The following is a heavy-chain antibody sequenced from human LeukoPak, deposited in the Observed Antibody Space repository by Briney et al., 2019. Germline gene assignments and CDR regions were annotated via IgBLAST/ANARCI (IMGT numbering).Heavy chain of an antibody. V-gene: IGHV4-39*07. J-gene: IGHJ3*02. Sequence: SETLSLTCTVSGGSISSSSYYWGWIRQPPGKGLEWIGSIYYSGSTYYSPSLKSRVTISVDTSKNQFSLKLSSVTAADTAVYYCARFNPTFDYGDLGAFDIWGQGTMVTVSS. CDR1: GGSISSSSYY. CDR2: IYYSGST. CDR3: ARFNPTFDYGDLGAFDI. D-gene: IGHD4-17*01.